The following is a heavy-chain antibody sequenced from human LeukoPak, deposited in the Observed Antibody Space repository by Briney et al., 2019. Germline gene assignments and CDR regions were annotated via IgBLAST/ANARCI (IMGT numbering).Heavy chain of an antibody. CDR1: GFTFSSFA. CDR3: ARESGGNTPYYFDY. CDR2: ISYEDGSNK. Sequence: GGSLRLSCAASGFTFSSFAVHWVRQAPGKGLEWVAVISYEDGSNKYYADSVKGRFTISRDNSKHTVYLQMNSLRTEDTAVYYCARESGGNTPYYFDYWGQGTLVTVSS. J-gene: IGHJ4*02. V-gene: IGHV3-30*04. D-gene: IGHD2-2*02.